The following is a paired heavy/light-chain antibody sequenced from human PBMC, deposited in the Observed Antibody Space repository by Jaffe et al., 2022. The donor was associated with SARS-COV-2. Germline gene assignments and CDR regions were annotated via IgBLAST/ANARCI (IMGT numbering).Light chain of an antibody. J-gene: IGKJ2*01. Sequence: DIQLTQSPSTLSASVGDRVTITCWASQGVSSWLAWYQQKPGKAPKLLIYKASTLESGVPSRFSGGGSGTEFTLTISSLQPDDFATYYCQQYDSFWDTFGPGTKLEMK. CDR1: QGVSSW. CDR3: QQYDSFWDT. CDR2: KAS. V-gene: IGKV1-5*03.
Heavy chain of an antibody. J-gene: IGHJ5*02. Sequence: QVQLQESGPGLVKPSETLSLTCTVSGGSISGYYWSWIRQSPGKGLEWIGHIYYSGSTSYNPSLKSRVTISLDWSMNQFSLKLGSVSAADTAVYFCARPSVRPGFSSGCYDHWGKGTLVTVSS. V-gene: IGHV4-59*01. D-gene: IGHD6-19*01. CDR1: GGSISGYY. CDR2: IYYSGST. CDR3: ARPSVRPGFSSGCYDH.